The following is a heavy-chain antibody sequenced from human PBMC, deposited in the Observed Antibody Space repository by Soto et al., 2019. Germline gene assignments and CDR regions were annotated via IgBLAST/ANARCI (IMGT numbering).Heavy chain of an antibody. V-gene: IGHV3-48*01. CDR3: ARDLLHYYGSGSPTRGY. CDR1: GFTFSSYS. D-gene: IGHD3-10*01. CDR2: ISSSSSTI. J-gene: IGHJ4*02. Sequence: PGGSLRLSCAASGFTFSSYSMNWVRQAPGKGLEWVSYISSSSSTIYYADSVKGRFTISRDNAKNSLYLQMNSLRAEDTAVYYCARDLLHYYGSGSPTRGYWGQGTLVTV.